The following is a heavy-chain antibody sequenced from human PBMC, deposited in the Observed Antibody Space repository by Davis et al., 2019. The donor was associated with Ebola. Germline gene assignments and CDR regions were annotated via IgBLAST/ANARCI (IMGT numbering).Heavy chain of an antibody. J-gene: IGHJ4*02. CDR2: IKSDGST. CDR3: ARDGIVEVIDLDY. CDR1: EITFSNHA. D-gene: IGHD3-16*02. V-gene: IGHV3-74*01. Sequence: GESLKISCVASEITFSNHAMSWVRQVPGTGLVWVSRIKSDGSTIYADSVRGRFTISRDNAKNTLYLQMNSLRADDTAVYYCARDGIVEVIDLDYWGQGTLVTVSS.